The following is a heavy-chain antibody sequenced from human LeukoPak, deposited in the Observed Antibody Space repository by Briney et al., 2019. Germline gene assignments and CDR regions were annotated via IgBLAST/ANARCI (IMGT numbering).Heavy chain of an antibody. Sequence: GGSLRLSCAASGFTFDDYGMSWVRQAPGKGLEWVSVIYSGGSTYYAASVEGRFTISRDNSKNTVYLQMNNLRVDDTAVYYCARAGPIDYWGQGTLVTVSS. V-gene: IGHV3-53*01. CDR1: GFTFDDYG. CDR3: ARAGPIDY. CDR2: IYSGGST. J-gene: IGHJ4*02.